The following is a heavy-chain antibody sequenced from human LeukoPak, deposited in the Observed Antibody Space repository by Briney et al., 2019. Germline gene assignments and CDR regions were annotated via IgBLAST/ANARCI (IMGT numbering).Heavy chain of an antibody. V-gene: IGHV1-2*02. D-gene: IGHD3-16*02. CDR1: GYTFTGYY. J-gene: IGHJ2*01. CDR3: AREIVVVASNYWYFDL. CDR2: INPNSGGT. Sequence: ASVKVSCKASGYTFTGYYMHWVRQAPGQGLEWMGWINPNSGGTNYAQKFQGRVTMTRDTSISTAYMELSRLRSDDTAVYYCAREIVVVASNYWYFDLWGRGTLSLSP.